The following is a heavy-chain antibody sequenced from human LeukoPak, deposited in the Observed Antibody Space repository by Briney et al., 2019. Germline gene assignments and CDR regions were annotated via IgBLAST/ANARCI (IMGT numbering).Heavy chain of an antibody. J-gene: IGHJ4*02. Sequence: PSETLSLTCTVSGGAITSDYWSWIRQSPEMGLEWIGYVFHTGVTNYNPSLRGRVIISLAASKTQFSLTLTSVTAADTALYYFARHIVGGNFDSWGPGKFVTVSS. CDR2: VFHTGVT. V-gene: IGHV4-59*08. CDR3: ARHIVGGNFDS. D-gene: IGHD1-26*01. CDR1: GGAITSDY.